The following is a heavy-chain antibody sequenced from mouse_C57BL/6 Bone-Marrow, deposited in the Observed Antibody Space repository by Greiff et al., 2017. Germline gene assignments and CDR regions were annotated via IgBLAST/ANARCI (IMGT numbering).Heavy chain of an antibody. CDR2: IYPGNSDT. V-gene: IGHV1-5*01. CDR3: TSMITTDGRGAMDY. J-gene: IGHJ4*01. Sequence: EVQGVESGTVLARPGASVKMSCKTSGYTFTSYCMHWVKQRPGQGLEWIGAIYPGNSDTSYNQKFKGKAKLTAVTSASTAYMELSSLTNEDSAVYYCTSMITTDGRGAMDYWGQGTSVTVSS. D-gene: IGHD2-4*01. CDR1: GYTFTSYC.